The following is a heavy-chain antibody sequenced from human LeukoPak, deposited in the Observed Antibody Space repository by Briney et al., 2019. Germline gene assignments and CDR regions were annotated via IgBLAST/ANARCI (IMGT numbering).Heavy chain of an antibody. D-gene: IGHD6-13*01. J-gene: IGHJ6*03. CDR3: ARRVQQLSYYYYMDV. CDR1: GGSISSSSYY. CDR2: IYYSGST. Sequence: SETLSLXCTVSGGSISSSSYYWGWIRQPPEKGLEWIGSIYYSGSTYYNPSLKSRVTISVDTSKNQFSLKLSSVTAADTAVYYCARRVQQLSYYYYMDVWGKGTTVTVSS. V-gene: IGHV4-39*01.